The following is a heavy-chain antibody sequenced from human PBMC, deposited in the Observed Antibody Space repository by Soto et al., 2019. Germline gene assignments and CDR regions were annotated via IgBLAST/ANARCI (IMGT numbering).Heavy chain of an antibody. D-gene: IGHD3-22*01. J-gene: IGHJ4*02. CDR1: GCSFTSSW. CDR3: ARNMVSDEYDRSGHLDY. CDR2: IYPGDSDT. Sequence: GESLKISCTVYGCSFTSSWIGWVRQIPGKGLEWMGIIYPGDSDTKYSPSFQGQVTISADKSTFTASLQWSSLRASDTAIYYCARNMVSDEYDRSGHLDYWCPGNLVSVS. V-gene: IGHV5-51*01.